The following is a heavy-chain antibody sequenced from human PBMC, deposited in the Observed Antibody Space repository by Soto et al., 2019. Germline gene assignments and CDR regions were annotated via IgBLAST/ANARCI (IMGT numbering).Heavy chain of an antibody. J-gene: IGHJ6*02. CDR2: IKQDGREK. Sequence: GGSLRLSCAASGFTFSSYWMSWVRQAPGKGLEWVANIKQDGREKYYVDSVKGRFTISRDNAKNSLYLQMNSLRAEDTAVYYCARDGSGYSGYDYYYYGMDVWGQGTTVTVSS. D-gene: IGHD5-12*01. CDR3: ARDGSGYSGYDYYYYGMDV. V-gene: IGHV3-7*01. CDR1: GFTFSSYW.